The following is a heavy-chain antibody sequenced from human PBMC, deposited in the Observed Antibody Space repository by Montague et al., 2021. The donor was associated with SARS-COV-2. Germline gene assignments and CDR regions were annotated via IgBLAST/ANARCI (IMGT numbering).Heavy chain of an antibody. CDR1: GYTFTSYD. CDR3: ARGEGSTSWWYYYYMDV. CDR2: MNPNSGNT. Sequence: SVKVSCKASGYTFTSYDINWVRQATGQGLEWMGWMNPNSGNTGYAQKFQGRVTMTRNTSISTAYMELSSLRSEDTAVYYCARGEGSTSWWYYYYMDVWGKGTTVTVSS. D-gene: IGHD2-2*01. J-gene: IGHJ6*03. V-gene: IGHV1-8*01.